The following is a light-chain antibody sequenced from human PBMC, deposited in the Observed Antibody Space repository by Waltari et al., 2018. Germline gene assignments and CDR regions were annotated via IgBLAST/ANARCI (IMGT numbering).Light chain of an antibody. Sequence: QSALTQPASVSGSPGQSITISCTGSNSDVGHYNLVSWYQQHPGKAPKLLLYEVNQRPSGLSSRFSGSKSGSTASLPIFGLQAEDEADFYCCSYAGSTTWLFGGGTMLTVL. CDR3: CSYAGSTTWL. CDR1: NSDVGHYNL. CDR2: EVN. V-gene: IGLV2-23*02. J-gene: IGLJ2*01.